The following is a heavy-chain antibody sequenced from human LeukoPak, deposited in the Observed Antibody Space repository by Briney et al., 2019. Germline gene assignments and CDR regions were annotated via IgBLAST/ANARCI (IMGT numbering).Heavy chain of an antibody. CDR3: ARGITMTLFDY. J-gene: IGHJ4*02. D-gene: IGHD3-22*01. V-gene: IGHV1-46*01. CDR2: INPSGGST. Sequence: ASVKVSCKASGYTFTSYDINWVRQAPGQGLEWMGIINPSGGSTSYAQKFQGRVTMTRDTSTSTVYMELSSLRSEDTAVYYCARGITMTLFDYWGQGTLVTVSS. CDR1: GYTFTSYD.